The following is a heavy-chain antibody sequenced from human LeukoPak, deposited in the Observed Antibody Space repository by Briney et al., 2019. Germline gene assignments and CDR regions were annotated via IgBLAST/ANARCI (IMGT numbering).Heavy chain of an antibody. Sequence: ASVKVSCKASGGTFSSYAISWVRQAPEQGLEWMGGIIPIFGTANYAQKFQGRVTFTADESTSTAYMELSSLRSEDTAVYYCARDMVNPSYYFDYWGQGTLVTVSS. J-gene: IGHJ4*02. CDR3: ARDMVNPSYYFDY. D-gene: IGHD4/OR15-4a*01. CDR1: GGTFSSYA. CDR2: IIPIFGTA. V-gene: IGHV1-69*13.